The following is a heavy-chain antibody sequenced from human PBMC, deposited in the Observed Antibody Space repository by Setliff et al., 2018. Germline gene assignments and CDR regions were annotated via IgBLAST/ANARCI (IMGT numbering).Heavy chain of an antibody. V-gene: IGHV3-7*03. Sequence: GSLRLSCAASGFTFSSYWMSWVRQAPGKGLEWVANIKRDGREIYYLDSVKGRFTVSRDNSNNTLYLHMSSLRAEDTAVYFCARIFLYGTSWYFDNWGQGTLVTVSS. CDR1: GFTFSSYW. CDR3: ARIFLYGTSWYFDN. D-gene: IGHD3-3*01. J-gene: IGHJ4*02. CDR2: IKRDGREI.